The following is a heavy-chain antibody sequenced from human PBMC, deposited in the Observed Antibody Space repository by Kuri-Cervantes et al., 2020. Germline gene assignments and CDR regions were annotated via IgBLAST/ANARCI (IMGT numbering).Heavy chain of an antibody. Sequence: GGSLRLSCAASGFTFSSYAMSWVRQAPGKGLEWVSAISGSGGSTYYADSVKGRFTISRDNSKNTLYLQMNSLRAEDTAVYYCAKDAGYDFWSGFHLPHYYYYYMDVWGKGTTVTVSS. D-gene: IGHD3-3*01. J-gene: IGHJ6*03. CDR2: ISGSGGST. CDR3: AKDAGYDFWSGFHLPHYYYYYMDV. CDR1: GFTFSSYA. V-gene: IGHV3-23*01.